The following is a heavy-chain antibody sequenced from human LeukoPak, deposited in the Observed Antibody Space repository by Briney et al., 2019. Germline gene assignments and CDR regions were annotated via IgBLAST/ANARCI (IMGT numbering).Heavy chain of an antibody. Sequence: GGSLRPSCAASGFTFSSYAMSWVRQAPGKGLEWVSAISGSGGNTYYADSVKGRFTISRDNSKNTLYLQMISLRAEDTAVYYCAKAITMIVVVPDAFDIWGQGTMVIVSS. CDR3: AKAITMIVVVPDAFDI. J-gene: IGHJ3*02. D-gene: IGHD3-22*01. V-gene: IGHV3-23*01. CDR2: ISGSGGNT. CDR1: GFTFSSYA.